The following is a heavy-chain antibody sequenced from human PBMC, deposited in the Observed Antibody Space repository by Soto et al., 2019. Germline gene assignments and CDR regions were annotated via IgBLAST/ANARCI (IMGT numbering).Heavy chain of an antibody. V-gene: IGHV4-31*03. CDR1: GGSISSGGYY. CDR2: IYYSGST. J-gene: IGHJ6*02. D-gene: IGHD3-22*01. CDR3: ASTPLRYDSSGHEVPV. Sequence: SETLSLTCTVSGGSISSGGYYWSWIRQHPGKGLEWIGYIYYSGSTYYNPSLKSRVTISVDTSKNQFSLKLSSVTAADTAVYYCASTPLRYDSSGHEVPVWGQGTTVTVSS.